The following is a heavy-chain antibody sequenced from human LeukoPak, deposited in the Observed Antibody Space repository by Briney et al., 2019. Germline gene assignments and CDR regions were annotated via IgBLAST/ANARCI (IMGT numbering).Heavy chain of an antibody. CDR1: GFSFSSYS. D-gene: IGHD3-16*01. V-gene: IGHV3-48*04. CDR2: ISSSSDTT. CDR3: ARDYPMIRVKYYFDY. J-gene: IGHJ4*02. Sequence: GGSLRLSCAASGFSFSSYSMNWVRQAPGKGLEWLSFISSSSDTTYYADSVKGRFTISRDNAKNSLYLQMNSLRAEDTAAYYCARDYPMIRVKYYFDYWGQGTLVTVSS.